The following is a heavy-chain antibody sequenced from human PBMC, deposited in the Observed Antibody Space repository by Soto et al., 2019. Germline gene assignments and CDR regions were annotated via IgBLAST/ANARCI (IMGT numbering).Heavy chain of an antibody. CDR2: IIPVLNVA. V-gene: IGHV1-69*02. J-gene: IGHJ4*02. Sequence: QVQLEQSGAEMKRPGSSVKVSCETSGGIFTNYTFSWVRQAPGQGLEWMGWIIPVLNVANYAQKFQGRIAVTADKSTSTAFLELTDLISEDTAIYFCARAPTASAHFDYWGQGTLVTVS. D-gene: IGHD2-21*02. CDR3: ARAPTASAHFDY. CDR1: GGIFTNYT.